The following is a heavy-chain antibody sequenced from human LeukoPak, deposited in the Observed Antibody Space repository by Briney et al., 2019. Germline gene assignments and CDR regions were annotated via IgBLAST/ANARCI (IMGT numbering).Heavy chain of an antibody. CDR3: AGDFQAARLHMFEF. V-gene: IGHV1-69*13. D-gene: IGHD6-6*01. J-gene: IGHJ4*02. Sequence: SVKVSCKASGGTFSSYAISWVRQAPGQGLEWMGGIIPIFGTANYAQKFQGRVTITADESTSTAYMELRSLTSEDTAVYYCAGDFQAARLHMFEFWGQGSLVTVSS. CDR1: GGTFSSYA. CDR2: IIPIFGTA.